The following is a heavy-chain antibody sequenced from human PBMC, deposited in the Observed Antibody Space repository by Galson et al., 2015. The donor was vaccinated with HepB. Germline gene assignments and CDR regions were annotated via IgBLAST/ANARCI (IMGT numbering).Heavy chain of an antibody. J-gene: IGHJ4*02. CDR2: ISGSGGST. CDR1: GFTFGSYA. CDR3: AKAGGYYDSSEDY. D-gene: IGHD3-22*01. V-gene: IGHV3-23*01. Sequence: LRLSGAASGFTFGSYAMSWGRQAAGTGVEWVAAISGSGGSTYYADSVKGRFTISRDNSKNTLYLQMNSLRAEDTAVYYCAKAGGYYDSSEDYWGQGTLVTVSS.